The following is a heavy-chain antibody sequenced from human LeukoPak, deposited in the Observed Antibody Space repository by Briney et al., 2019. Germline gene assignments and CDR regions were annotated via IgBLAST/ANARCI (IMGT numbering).Heavy chain of an antibody. CDR2: IYTSGST. CDR1: GGSISSGSYY. D-gene: IGHD3-9*01. CDR3: ARTSWRGDILTGYYIGGAYYFDY. V-gene: IGHV4-61*02. J-gene: IGHJ4*02. Sequence: PSQTLSLTCTVSGGSISSGSYYWSWIRQPAGKGLEWIGRIYTSGSTNYNPSLKSRVTISVHTSKNQFSLKLSSVTAADTAVYYCARTSWRGDILTGYYIGGAYYFDYWGQGTLVTVSS.